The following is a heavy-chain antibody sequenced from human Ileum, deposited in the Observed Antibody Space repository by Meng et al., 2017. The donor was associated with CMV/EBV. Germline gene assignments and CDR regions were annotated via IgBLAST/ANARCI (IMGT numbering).Heavy chain of an antibody. D-gene: IGHD1-26*01. V-gene: IGHV4-39*07. CDR1: GGSISSSSYY. Sequence: ESLKISCTVSGGSISSSSYYWGWIRQPPGKGLEWIGSIYYSGSTYYNPSLKSRVTISVDTSKNQFSLKLSSVTAADTAVYYCARVVGAIVTQYYFDYWGQGTLVTVSS. J-gene: IGHJ4*02. CDR3: ARVVGAIVTQYYFDY. CDR2: IYYSGST.